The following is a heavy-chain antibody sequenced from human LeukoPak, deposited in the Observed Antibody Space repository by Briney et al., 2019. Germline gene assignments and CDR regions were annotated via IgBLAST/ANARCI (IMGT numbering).Heavy chain of an antibody. V-gene: IGHV4-34*01. CDR3: ARHNGGTYYFDY. J-gene: IGHJ4*02. D-gene: IGHD1-1*01. CDR1: GGSFSGYY. CDR2: INHSGST. Sequence: SETLSPTCAVYGGSFSGYYWSWIRQPPGKGLEWIGEINHSGSTNYNPSLKSRVTISVDTSKNQFSLNLSSVTAADTALYYCARHNGGTYYFDYWGQGTLVTVSS.